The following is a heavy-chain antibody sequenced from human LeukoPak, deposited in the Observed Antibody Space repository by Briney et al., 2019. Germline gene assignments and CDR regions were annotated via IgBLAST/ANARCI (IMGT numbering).Heavy chain of an antibody. D-gene: IGHD5-18*01. CDR2: ISSSGSTI. J-gene: IGHJ4*02. CDR1: GFTFSSYE. CDR3: ARALHDSYGYDY. Sequence: GGSLRLSCAASGFTFSSYEMNWVRQAPGKGLEWVSYISSSGSTIYYADSVKGRFTISRDNAKNSLYLQMNSLRAEDTAVYYCARALHDSYGYDYWGQGTLVTVSS. V-gene: IGHV3-48*03.